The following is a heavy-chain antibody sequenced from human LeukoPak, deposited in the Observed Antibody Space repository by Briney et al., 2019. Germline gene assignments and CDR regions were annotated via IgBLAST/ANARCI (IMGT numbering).Heavy chain of an antibody. D-gene: IGHD1-20*01. J-gene: IGHJ3*02. CDR1: GFTFSSYS. Sequence: PGGSLSLSCAASGFTFSSYSMNWVRQAPGKGLEWVSSISSSSSYIYYADSVQGRFTISRDNAKNSLYLQMNSLRAEDTAVYYCARDYHWKEPIWGQGTMVTVSS. V-gene: IGHV3-21*01. CDR2: ISSSSSYI. CDR3: ARDYHWKEPI.